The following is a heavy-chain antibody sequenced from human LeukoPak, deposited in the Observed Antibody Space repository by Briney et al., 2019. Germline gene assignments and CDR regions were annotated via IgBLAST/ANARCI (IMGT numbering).Heavy chain of an antibody. CDR2: IYYSGST. J-gene: IGHJ4*02. CDR3: ARSRITDFWSGQTVGY. D-gene: IGHD3-3*01. CDR1: GGSISSSSYY. V-gene: IGHV4-39*01. Sequence: PSETLSLTCTVSGGSISSSSYYWGWIRQPPGKGLEWIGSIYYSGSTYYNPSLKSRVTISVDTSKNQFSLKLSSVTAADTAVYYCARSRITDFWSGQTVGYWGQGTLVTVSS.